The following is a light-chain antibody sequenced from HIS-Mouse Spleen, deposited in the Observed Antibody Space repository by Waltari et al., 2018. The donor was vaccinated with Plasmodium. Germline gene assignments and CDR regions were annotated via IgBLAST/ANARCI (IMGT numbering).Light chain of an antibody. Sequence: SYELTQPPSVSVSPGQPARITCSGVALQKKYAYWYQQKSGQAPVLVIYEDSKRPSGIPERFSGSSSGTMATLTISGAQVEDEADYYCYSTDSSGNHRVFGGGTKLTVL. CDR2: EDS. J-gene: IGLJ3*02. V-gene: IGLV3-10*01. CDR3: YSTDSSGNHRV. CDR1: ALQKKY.